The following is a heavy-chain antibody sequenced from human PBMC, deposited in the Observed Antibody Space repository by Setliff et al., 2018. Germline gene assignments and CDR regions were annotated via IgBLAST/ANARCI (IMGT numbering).Heavy chain of an antibody. CDR1: GGSISSSNW. V-gene: IGHV4-4*02. Sequence: PSETLSLTCAVSGGSISSSNWWSWVRQPPGKGLEWIGSVYYSGSTYYNPSLKSRVTISIDTSKNQFSLKLSSVTAADTAVYYCARQGTAIRWFDPWGQGTLVTVSS. CDR2: VYYSGST. D-gene: IGHD3-10*01. CDR3: ARQGTAIRWFDP. J-gene: IGHJ5*02.